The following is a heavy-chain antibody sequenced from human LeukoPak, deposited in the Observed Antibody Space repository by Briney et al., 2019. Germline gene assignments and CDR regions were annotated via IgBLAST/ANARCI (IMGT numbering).Heavy chain of an antibody. J-gene: IGHJ4*02. CDR1: GGSISSGGSR. Sequence: SQTLSLTCNVSGGSISSGGSRWSWIRQHPGKGLEWIGYIYYSGSTYYNPSLESRLTMSVDTSKNQFSLHLTSVTAADTAVYYCARDWGTYFDYWGQGTLVTVSP. D-gene: IGHD7-27*01. V-gene: IGHV4-31*03. CDR3: ARDWGTYFDY. CDR2: IYYSGST.